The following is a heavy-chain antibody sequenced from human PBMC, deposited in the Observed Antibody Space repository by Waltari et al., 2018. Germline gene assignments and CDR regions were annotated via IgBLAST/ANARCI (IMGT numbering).Heavy chain of an antibody. Sequence: QVQLQESGPGLVKPSETLSLTCTVSGGSISSYYWSWIRQPPGKGLEWIGYIYYSGSTNYTPSLKSRVTISVDTSKNQFSLKLSSVTAADTAVYYCARRALTMVRGVNDAFDIWGQGTMVTVSS. CDR3: ARRALTMVRGVNDAFDI. J-gene: IGHJ3*02. CDR1: GGSISSYY. V-gene: IGHV4-59*01. CDR2: IYYSGST. D-gene: IGHD3-10*01.